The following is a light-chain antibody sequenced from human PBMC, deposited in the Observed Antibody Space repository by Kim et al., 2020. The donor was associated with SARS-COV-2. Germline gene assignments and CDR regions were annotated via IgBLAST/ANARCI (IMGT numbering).Light chain of an antibody. CDR1: EGIGYW. CDR2: KAS. CDR3: QQYDSYSRWT. V-gene: IGKV1-5*03. J-gene: IGKJ1*01. Sequence: SVGDTITITCRASEGIGYWLAWYQQKPGRAPKLLIQKASSLESGVPSRFSGSGSGTEFSLTISSLQPDDFATYYCQQYDSYSRWTFGQGTKVEIK.